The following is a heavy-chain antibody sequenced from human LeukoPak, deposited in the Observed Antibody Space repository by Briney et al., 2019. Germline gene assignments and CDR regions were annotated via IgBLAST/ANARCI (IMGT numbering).Heavy chain of an antibody. CDR1: GFTFSSYG. J-gene: IGHJ6*03. D-gene: IGHD2-15*01. V-gene: IGHV3-23*01. CDR3: ARDGSRSPEGYYYYYMDV. Sequence: PGGSLRLSCAASGFTFSSYGMSWVRQAPGKGLEWVSAISGSGGSTYYADSVKGRFTISRDNSKNTLYLQMNSLRAEDTAVYYCARDGSRSPEGYYYYYMDVWGKGTTVTVSS. CDR2: ISGSGGST.